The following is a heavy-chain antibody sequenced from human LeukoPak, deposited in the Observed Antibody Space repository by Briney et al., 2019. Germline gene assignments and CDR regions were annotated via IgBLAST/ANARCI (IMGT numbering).Heavy chain of an antibody. CDR1: GYTFTSFG. J-gene: IGHJ3*02. CDR2: ISAYNGNT. D-gene: IGHD6-6*01. CDR3: ARDYGSSPPGAFDI. Sequence: ASVKVSCKASGYTFTSFGFTWVRQAPGQGLEWMGWISAYNGNTNYAQKLQGRVTMTTDTSTSTAYMELRSLRSDDTAVYYCARDYGSSPPGAFDIWGQGTMVTVSS. V-gene: IGHV1-18*01.